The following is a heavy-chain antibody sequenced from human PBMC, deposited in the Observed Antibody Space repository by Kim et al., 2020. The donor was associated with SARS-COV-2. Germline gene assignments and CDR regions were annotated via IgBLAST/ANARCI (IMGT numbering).Heavy chain of an antibody. CDR1: GGTFSSYA. CDR2: IIPIFGTA. CDR3: ARDTGEIAAANNWFDP. D-gene: IGHD6-13*01. V-gene: IGHV1-69*13. J-gene: IGHJ5*02. Sequence: SVKVSCKASGGTFSSYAISWVRQAPGQGLEWMGGIIPIFGTANYAQKFQGRVTITADESTSTAYMELSSLRSEDTAVYYCARDTGEIAAANNWFDPWGQGTLVTVSS.